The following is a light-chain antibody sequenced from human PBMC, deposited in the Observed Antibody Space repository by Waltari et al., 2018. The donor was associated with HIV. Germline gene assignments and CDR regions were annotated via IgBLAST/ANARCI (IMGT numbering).Light chain of an antibody. CDR3: MQALQTPLT. J-gene: IGKJ4*01. V-gene: IGKV2-28*01. CDR2: LGS. Sequence: DIVMTQSPLSLPVTPGEPASISCRSSQRLLNGNGYNYLDWYLQKQGQSPRLLIYLGSNRASGVPERFSGSGSGTDFTLKISRVEAEDVGVYYCMQALQTPLTFGGGTKVEIK. CDR1: QRLLNGNGYNY.